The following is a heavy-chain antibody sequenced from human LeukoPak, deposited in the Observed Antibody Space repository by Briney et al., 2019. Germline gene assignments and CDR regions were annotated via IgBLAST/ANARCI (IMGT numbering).Heavy chain of an antibody. Sequence: TSETLSLTCTVSGYSISSGYYWGWMRQPPGKRLWCTGSIAHGGSTYYNPSIRRRTTILVDTSKTQFSMKLSSVTAADTAVYYCARDSALAQAVMFDYWGQGTLVIVSS. CDR3: ARDSALAQAVMFDY. J-gene: IGHJ4*02. CDR2: IAHGGST. D-gene: IGHD6-19*01. CDR1: GYSISSGYY. V-gene: IGHV4-38-2*02.